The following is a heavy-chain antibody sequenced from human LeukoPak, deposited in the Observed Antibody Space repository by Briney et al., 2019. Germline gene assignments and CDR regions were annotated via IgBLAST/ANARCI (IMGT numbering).Heavy chain of an antibody. V-gene: IGHV3-48*03. CDR3: ARDGEQQLEPYYYDSSGYWDDAFDI. CDR2: ISSSGSAI. J-gene: IGHJ3*02. Sequence: GGSLRLSCAGAGFTFSNYEMNWVRQAPGKGLEWVSYISSSGSAIYYADSVKGRFTVSRDNAKNSLYLQMNSLRAEDTAVYYCARDGEQQLEPYYYDSSGYWDDAFDIWGQGTMVTVSS. CDR1: GFTFSNYE. D-gene: IGHD3-22*01.